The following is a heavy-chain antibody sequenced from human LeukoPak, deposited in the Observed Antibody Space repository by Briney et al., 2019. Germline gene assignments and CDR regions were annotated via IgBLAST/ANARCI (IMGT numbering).Heavy chain of an antibody. CDR1: GFTFSDYY. V-gene: IGHV3-11*04. CDR3: AGARLYFDF. Sequence: GGSLRLSWAASGFTFSDYYMSWIRQAPGNGLEWVSYISSSGSTIKYADSVKGRFTISRDNAKNSLYRKMNSLRVEDTAVYYCAGARLYFDFWGQGTLVTVSS. D-gene: IGHD4/OR15-4a*01. J-gene: IGHJ4*02. CDR2: ISSSGSTI.